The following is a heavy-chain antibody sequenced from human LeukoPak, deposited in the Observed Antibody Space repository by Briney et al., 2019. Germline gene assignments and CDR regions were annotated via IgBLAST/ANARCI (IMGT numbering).Heavy chain of an antibody. CDR3: ARRGDYDMTGYCFEY. V-gene: IGHV1-18*01. J-gene: IGHJ4*01. CDR2: ISPHNGYT. Sequence: ASVKVSYKASGYTFDNYGVSGVRQAPGQGLEWMGSISPHNGYTKHAQKFQGRVAMTTDTPTSTAFMELSDLTSDDTAVYYCARRGDYDMTGYCFEYWGHGALVIVSS. CDR1: GYTFDNYG. D-gene: IGHD3-22*01.